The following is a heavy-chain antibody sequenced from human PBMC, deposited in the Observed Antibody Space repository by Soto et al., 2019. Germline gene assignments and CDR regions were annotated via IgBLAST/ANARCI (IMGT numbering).Heavy chain of an antibody. Sequence: QVQLVQSGAEVKKPGSSVKVSCKASGGTFSSYTISWVRQAPGQGLEWMGRIIPILGITNYAQKFQGRVTITADKSTSTAYMELSSLRSEDTAVYYCAKSSVVLPADHFDYWGQGTLVTVSS. CDR2: IIPILGIT. CDR1: GGTFSSYT. D-gene: IGHD2-2*01. J-gene: IGHJ4*02. V-gene: IGHV1-69*02. CDR3: AKSSVVLPADHFDY.